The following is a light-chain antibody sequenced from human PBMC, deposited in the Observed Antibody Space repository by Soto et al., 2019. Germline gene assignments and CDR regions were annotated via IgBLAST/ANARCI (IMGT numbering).Light chain of an antibody. CDR2: AAS. CDR1: QGISSY. J-gene: IGKJ2*01. V-gene: IGKV1-8*01. Sequence: AIRMTQSPSSFSASTGDRVTITCRASQGISSYLDWYQQKPGKAPKLLIYAASTLQSGVPSRFSGCGSGTDFTLTISCQQSGDFATYYCQQYYSYFYTCGQGTKLAIK. CDR3: QQYYSYFYT.